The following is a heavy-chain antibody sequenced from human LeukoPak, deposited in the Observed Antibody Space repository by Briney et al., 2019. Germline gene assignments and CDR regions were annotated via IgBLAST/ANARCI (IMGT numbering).Heavy chain of an antibody. Sequence: ASVKVSCKASGYTFTSYGISWVRQAPGQGLEWMGWISAYNGNTNYAQKLQGRVTMTTDTSTSTAYMELRSLRSDDTAVYYCARLWLGYCSGGSCLPLFDYWGQGTLVTVSS. D-gene: IGHD2-15*01. CDR2: ISAYNGNT. J-gene: IGHJ4*02. V-gene: IGHV1-18*01. CDR1: GYTFTSYG. CDR3: ARLWLGYCSGGSCLPLFDY.